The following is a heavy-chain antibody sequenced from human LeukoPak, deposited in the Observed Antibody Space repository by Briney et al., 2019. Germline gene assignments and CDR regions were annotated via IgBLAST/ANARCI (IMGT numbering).Heavy chain of an antibody. CDR1: GYTFTTYA. Sequence: GASVKVSCKASGYTFTTYAINWVRQAPGQGLEWMGWINTNTGNPTYAQGFTGRFVFSLDTSVSTAYLQISSLKAEDTAVYYCARGPYPGIAAAGTIDWGQGTLVTVSS. V-gene: IGHV7-4-1*02. CDR3: ARGPYPGIAAAGTID. D-gene: IGHD6-13*01. J-gene: IGHJ4*02. CDR2: INTNTGNP.